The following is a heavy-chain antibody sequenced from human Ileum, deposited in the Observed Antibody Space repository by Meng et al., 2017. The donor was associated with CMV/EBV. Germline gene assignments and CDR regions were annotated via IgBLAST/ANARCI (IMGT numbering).Heavy chain of an antibody. CDR1: GYTFTSYY. V-gene: IGHV1-18*01. CDR2: ISTDNGNT. D-gene: IGHD3-3*01. J-gene: IGHJ6*02. CDR3: ARDRVPNDFWNGWGSKGMDV. Sequence: ASVKVSCKASGYTFTSYYIDWVRRAPGQGLEWMGWISTDNGNTNYAQSFQGRVTLTTDASTSTAYMELRGLRSDDTAVYYCARDRVPNDFWNGWGSKGMDVWGQGTTVTVSS.